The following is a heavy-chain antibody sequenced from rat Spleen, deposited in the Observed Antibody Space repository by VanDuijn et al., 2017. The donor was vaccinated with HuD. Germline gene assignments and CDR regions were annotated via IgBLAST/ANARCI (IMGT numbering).Heavy chain of an antibody. CDR1: GFTFSDYY. J-gene: IGHJ2*01. Sequence: EVQLVESGGALVQPGRSMNLSCAASGFTFSDYYMTWVRQAPKKGLEWVASISYEGSSTYYRDSVKGRFTISRDNAKSTLYLQMDSLRSEDTAIYYCARPTTGIPFNYWGQGVMVTVSS. CDR2: ISYEGSST. CDR3: ARPTTGIPFNY. V-gene: IGHV5-22*01. D-gene: IGHD1-9*01.